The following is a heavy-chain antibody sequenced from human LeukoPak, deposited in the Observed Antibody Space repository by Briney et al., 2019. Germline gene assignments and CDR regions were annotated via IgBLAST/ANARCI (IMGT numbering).Heavy chain of an antibody. D-gene: IGHD3-3*01. V-gene: IGHV3-23*01. CDR1: GFTFSSYA. CDR3: ASVRFLEWLLFRDYFDY. J-gene: IGHJ4*02. Sequence: GGSLRLSCAASGFTFSSYAMSWVRQAPGKGLEWVSAISGSGGSTYYADSVKGRFTISRDNSKYTLYLQMNSLRAEDTAVYYCASVRFLEWLLFRDYFDYWGQGTLVTVSS. CDR2: ISGSGGST.